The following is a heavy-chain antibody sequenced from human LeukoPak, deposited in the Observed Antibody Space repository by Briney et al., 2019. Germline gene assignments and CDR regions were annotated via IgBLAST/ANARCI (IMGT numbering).Heavy chain of an antibody. CDR1: GFTFNSYW. V-gene: IGHV3-7*03. CDR3: ARLGPASSGWPESFDY. CDR2: IKRDGSEK. J-gene: IGHJ4*02. Sequence: PGGSLRLSCAASGFTFNSYWMNWVRRAPGKGLEWVANIKRDGSEKYYVDSVKGRFTISRDNAKNPLDLQMNSLRVEDTAVYYCARLGPASSGWPESFDYWGQGTLVTVSS. D-gene: IGHD6-19*01.